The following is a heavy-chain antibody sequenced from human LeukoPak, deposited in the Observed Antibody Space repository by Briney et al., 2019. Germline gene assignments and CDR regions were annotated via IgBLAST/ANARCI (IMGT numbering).Heavy chain of an antibody. D-gene: IGHD3-10*01. V-gene: IGHV4-39*01. Sequence: SETLSLTCTVSGGSISSHYYWIWIRQPPGKGLEWIGSIYYSGSTYYNPSPKSRVTISVDTSKNQFSLKLSSLTAAETAVYYCARQYGSGSAYTPVVDLWGQGTLVTVSS. CDR3: ARQYGSGSAYTPVVDL. J-gene: IGHJ4*02. CDR1: GGSISSHYY. CDR2: IYYSGST.